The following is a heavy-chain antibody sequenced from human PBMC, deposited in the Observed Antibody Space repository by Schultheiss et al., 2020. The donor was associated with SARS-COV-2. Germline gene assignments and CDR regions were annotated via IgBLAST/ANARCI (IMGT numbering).Heavy chain of an antibody. Sequence: GGSLRLSCAASGFTFSSYWMHWVRQAPGKGLVWVSRIKSDGITTSYADSVKGRFTISRDNSKNTLYLQMNSLRAEDTAVYYCARKANYYDSSGYPLHDAFDIWGQGTMVTVSS. CDR3: ARKANYYDSSGYPLHDAFDI. CDR2: IKSDGITT. CDR1: GFTFSSYW. J-gene: IGHJ3*02. V-gene: IGHV3-74*01. D-gene: IGHD3-22*01.